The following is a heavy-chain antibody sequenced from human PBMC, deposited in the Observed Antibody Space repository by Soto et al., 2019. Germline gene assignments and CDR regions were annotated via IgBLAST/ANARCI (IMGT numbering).Heavy chain of an antibody. CDR3: ARDRLRGYDSSGFYS. CDR2: ISYSGST. J-gene: IGHJ4*02. V-gene: IGHV4-31*03. Sequence: SETLSLTCSVSDGSISSGGYYWSWVRQHTGTGLEWIGHISYSGSTYYNTSLKSRVTISVDTSRNQFSLIVNSVTAADTAVYYCARDRLRGYDSSGFYSWGQGTMVTVSS. D-gene: IGHD3-22*01. CDR1: DGSISSGGYY.